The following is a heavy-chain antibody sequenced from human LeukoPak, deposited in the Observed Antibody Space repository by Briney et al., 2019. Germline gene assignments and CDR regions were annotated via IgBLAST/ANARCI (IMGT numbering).Heavy chain of an antibody. CDR3: ARPVVAATTPETFDI. CDR1: GFTFSDYY. D-gene: IGHD2-15*01. J-gene: IGHJ3*02. CDR2: ISSGGRTI. V-gene: IGHV3-11*04. Sequence: PGGSLRLSCAASGFTFSDYYMSWISQAPGKGLEWVSYISSGGRTIYYADSVKGRFTMSRDNAKNSLSLQMNSLRAEDTAVYYCARPVVAATTPETFDIWGQGTMVTVSS.